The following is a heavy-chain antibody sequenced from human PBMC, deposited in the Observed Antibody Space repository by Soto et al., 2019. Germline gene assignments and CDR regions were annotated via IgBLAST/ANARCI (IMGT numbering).Heavy chain of an antibody. J-gene: IGHJ4*02. V-gene: IGHV3-23*01. CDR2: ISGSGGST. CDR3: AKGERFDSSWSNYSDY. D-gene: IGHD6-13*01. Sequence: EVQLLESGGGLVQPGGSLRLSCAASGFTFSSYAMSWVRQAPGKGLEWVSAISGSGGSTYSADSVRGRLTISRDNSRSTLYLQMNSLRAEDTAVYYCAKGERFDSSWSNYSDYWGQGTLVTVSS. CDR1: GFTFSSYA.